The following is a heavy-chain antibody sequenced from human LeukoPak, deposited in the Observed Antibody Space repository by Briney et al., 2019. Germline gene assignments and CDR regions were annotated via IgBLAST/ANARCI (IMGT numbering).Heavy chain of an antibody. V-gene: IGHV4-59*01. CDR3: ARAITIGGLFDY. Sequence: PSETLSLTCAVYGGSFSGYYWSWIRQPPGKGLEWIGYIYYSGSTNYNPSFKSRVTISVNTSKNQFSLKLSSVTAADTAVYYCARAITIGGLFDYWGQGTLVTVSS. CDR2: IYYSGST. J-gene: IGHJ4*02. CDR1: GGSFSGYY. D-gene: IGHD3-16*01.